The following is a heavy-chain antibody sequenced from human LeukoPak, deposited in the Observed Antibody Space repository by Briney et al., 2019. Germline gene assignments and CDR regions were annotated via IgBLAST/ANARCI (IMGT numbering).Heavy chain of an antibody. J-gene: IGHJ3*02. CDR3: ARDPGYYDSKPKNAFDI. D-gene: IGHD3-22*01. Sequence: GASVKVSCKASGYTFTSYGISWVRQAPGQGLEWMGRIIPILGIANYAQKFQGRVTITADKSTSTAYMELSSLRSEDTAVYYCARDPGYYDSKPKNAFDIWGQGTMVTVSS. CDR1: GYTFTSYG. V-gene: IGHV1-69*04. CDR2: IIPILGIA.